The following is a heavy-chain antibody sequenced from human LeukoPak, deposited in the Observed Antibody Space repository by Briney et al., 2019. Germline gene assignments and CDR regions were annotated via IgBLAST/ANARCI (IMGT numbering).Heavy chain of an antibody. V-gene: IGHV3-7*01. CDR3: ARTVYSSAWDFDY. Sequence: GGSLRLSCAASGFTFSSYWMSWVREAPGKGLEWVANIKQDGSEKYYVDSVKGRFTISRDNAKNSLYLQMNSLRAEDTAVYYCARTVYSSAWDFDYWGQGTLVTVSS. J-gene: IGHJ4*02. D-gene: IGHD6-19*01. CDR2: IKQDGSEK. CDR1: GFTFSSYW.